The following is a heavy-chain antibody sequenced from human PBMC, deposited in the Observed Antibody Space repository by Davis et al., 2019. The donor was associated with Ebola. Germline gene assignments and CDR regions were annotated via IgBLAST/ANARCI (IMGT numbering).Heavy chain of an antibody. CDR1: GGTFSSYA. V-gene: IGHV1-69*06. D-gene: IGHD1-26*01. J-gene: IGHJ4*02. Sequence: SVKVSCKASGGTFSSYAISWVRQAPGQGLEWMGGIIPIFGTANYAQKFQGRVTITAHKSTSTAYMELSSLRSEDTAVYYCARDAGGDGSYLGGYWGQGTLVTVSS. CDR2: IIPIFGTA. CDR3: ARDAGGDGSYLGGY.